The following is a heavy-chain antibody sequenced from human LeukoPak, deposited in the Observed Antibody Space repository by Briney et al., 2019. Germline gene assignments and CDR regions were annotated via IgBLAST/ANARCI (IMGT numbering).Heavy chain of an antibody. Sequence: SVKVSCKASGGTFSSYAISWVRQAPGQGLEWMGGIIPIFGTANYAQKFQGRVTLTADESTSTAYMELSSLRSEDTAVYYCASGSMTALHASFDYWGQGTLVTVSS. CDR1: GGTFSSYA. V-gene: IGHV1-69*13. J-gene: IGHJ4*02. CDR3: ASGSMTALHASFDY. CDR2: IIPIFGTA. D-gene: IGHD2-8*01.